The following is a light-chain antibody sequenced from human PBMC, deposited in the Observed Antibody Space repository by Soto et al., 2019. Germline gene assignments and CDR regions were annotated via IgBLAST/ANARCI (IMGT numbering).Light chain of an antibody. CDR3: QQRSNWPIT. CDR2: DAS. V-gene: IGKV3D-20*02. CDR1: QSVSSSY. Sequence: EMVLTQSPDTLSLSPGERATLSCKASQSVSSSYLAWYQQKPGQAPRLLIYDASNRATGIPARFSGSGSGTEFTLTISSLEPEDFAVYYCQQRSNWPITFGQGTRLEIK. J-gene: IGKJ5*01.